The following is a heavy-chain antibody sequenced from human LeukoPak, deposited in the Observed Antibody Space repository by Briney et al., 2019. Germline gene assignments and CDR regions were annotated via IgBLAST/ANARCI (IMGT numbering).Heavy chain of an antibody. CDR3: ARLITGTTTAFDI. CDR1: GGSISGYY. J-gene: IGHJ3*02. D-gene: IGHD1-7*01. Sequence: PSETLSLTCSVSGGSISGYYWTWIRQPAGKGLEWIGRVYTSGSTHYNPSLKTRLTMSVDTSKNQFSLKLSSVTAADTAMYYCARLITGTTTAFDIWGQGTMVTVSS. CDR2: VYTSGST. V-gene: IGHV4-4*07.